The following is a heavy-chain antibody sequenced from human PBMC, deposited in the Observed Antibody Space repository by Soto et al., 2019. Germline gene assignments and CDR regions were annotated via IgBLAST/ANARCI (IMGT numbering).Heavy chain of an antibody. CDR2: IVPMLGTP. J-gene: IGHJ6*01. D-gene: IGHD1-1*01. V-gene: IGHV1-69*01. CDR1: GGTFSNFI. CDR3: SENGNYRPSLRHFPGIDG. Sequence: QVQLVQSGAEVKEPGSSVRVSCKASGGTFSNFIMNWVRQTPGQGLEWMGGIVPMLGTPTYAEKFKGRVTISANGSTSTGYMELTSLRSEDTANYHCSENGNYRPSLRHFPGIDGLGQRTNVNVS.